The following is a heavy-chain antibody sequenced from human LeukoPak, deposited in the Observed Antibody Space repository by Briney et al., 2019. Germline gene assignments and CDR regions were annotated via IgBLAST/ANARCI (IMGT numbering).Heavy chain of an antibody. V-gene: IGHV3-23*01. CDR2: ISGRGDGT. Sequence: GGSLRLSCAASGFTFNTYTMNWVRQAPGKGLEWVSAISGRGDGTYYADSVKGRFTISRDSSKNTLYLQMNRLTAEDTAVYYCAKRKYPNGGIFDYWGQGTLVTVSS. CDR1: GFTFNTYT. CDR3: AKRKYPNGGIFDY. D-gene: IGHD2-8*01. J-gene: IGHJ4*02.